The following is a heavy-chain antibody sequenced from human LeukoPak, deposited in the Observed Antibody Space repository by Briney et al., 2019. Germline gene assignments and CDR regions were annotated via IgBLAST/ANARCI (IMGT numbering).Heavy chain of an antibody. D-gene: IGHD6-13*01. CDR3: ARDAGGIAAAGREYDY. V-gene: IGHV4-59*01. CDR1: GGSISSYY. CDR2: IYYSGST. Sequence: PSETLSLTCTVSGGSISSYYWSWIRQPPGKGLEWIGYIYYSGSTNYNPSLKSRVTISVDTSKNQFSLKLSSVTAADTAVYYCARDAGGIAAAGREYDYWGQGTLVTVSS. J-gene: IGHJ4*02.